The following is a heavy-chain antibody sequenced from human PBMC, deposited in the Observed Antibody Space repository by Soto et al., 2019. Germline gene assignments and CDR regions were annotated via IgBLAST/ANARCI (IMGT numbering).Heavy chain of an antibody. CDR1: GFTFSNAW. J-gene: IGHJ6*01. CDR2: IKSKTDGGTT. V-gene: IGHV3-15*01. D-gene: IGHD2-15*01. Sequence: GGSLRLSCAASGFTFSNAWVTWVRQPPGQGLEWVGRIKSKTDGGTTDYVAPVKGRFTISRDDSTNTLYLQMNSLKTEDTAVYYCSPRGGSHRPAWDYYYYGMEVWGEGTTITVSS. CDR3: SPRGGSHRPAWDYYYYGMEV.